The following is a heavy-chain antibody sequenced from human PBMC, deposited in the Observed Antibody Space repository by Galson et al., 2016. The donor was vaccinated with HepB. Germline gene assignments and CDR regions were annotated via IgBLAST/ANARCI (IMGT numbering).Heavy chain of an antibody. CDR1: GGSISSYY. V-gene: IGHV4-59*01. CDR2: FYYSGSA. J-gene: IGHJ4*02. CDR3: ARSVYGRRVAATSSFDY. D-gene: IGHD6-13*01. Sequence: ETLSLTCTVSGGSISSYYWSWIRQPPGKGLEWIGYFYYSGSANYNPSLKSRVTISEDTSKNQLSLKLSSVTAADTAVYYCARSVYGRRVAATSSFDYWGQGTLVTVSS.